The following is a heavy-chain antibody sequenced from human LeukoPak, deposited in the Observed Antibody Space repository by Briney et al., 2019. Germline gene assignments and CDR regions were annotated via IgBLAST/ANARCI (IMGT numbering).Heavy chain of an antibody. J-gene: IGHJ4*02. D-gene: IGHD6-13*01. Sequence: GESLKISCKGSGYSFTSYWISWVRQMPGKGLEWMGRIDPSDSYTNYSPSFQGHVTISADKSISTAYLQWSSQKASDTAMYYCARADVAAAGIGYWGQGTLVTVSS. V-gene: IGHV5-10-1*01. CDR1: GYSFTSYW. CDR3: ARADVAAAGIGY. CDR2: IDPSDSYT.